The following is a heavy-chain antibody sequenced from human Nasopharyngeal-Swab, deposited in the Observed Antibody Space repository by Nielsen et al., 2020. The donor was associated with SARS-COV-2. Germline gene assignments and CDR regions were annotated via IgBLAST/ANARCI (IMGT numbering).Heavy chain of an antibody. CDR3: AKGLAGGSGAFDI. J-gene: IGHJ3*02. CDR2: ISWDGGST. V-gene: IGHV3-43D*04. Sequence: GASLQISWAACGFICDDYAMHWVRQAPGKGLEWVSLISWDGGSTYYVDSVKGRFTISRDNSRNSLYLQMNSLRAEDTALYYCAKGLAGGSGAFDIWGQGTMVTVSS. D-gene: IGHD3-10*01. CDR1: GFICDDYA.